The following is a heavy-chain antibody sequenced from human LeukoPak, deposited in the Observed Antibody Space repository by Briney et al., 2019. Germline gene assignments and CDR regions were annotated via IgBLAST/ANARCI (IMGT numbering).Heavy chain of an antibody. CDR1: GGSFSGYY. CDR2: INHSGST. CDR3: VTGYYEPFDN. D-gene: IGHD3-3*01. J-gene: IGHJ4*02. Sequence: SETLSLTCAVYGGSFSGYYWSWIRQPPGKGLEWIGEINHSGSTDYNPSLKSRGTLSLDTSKNQFSLRLTSVTAADTAVYYCVTGYYEPFDNWGQGTLVTVSS. V-gene: IGHV4-34*01.